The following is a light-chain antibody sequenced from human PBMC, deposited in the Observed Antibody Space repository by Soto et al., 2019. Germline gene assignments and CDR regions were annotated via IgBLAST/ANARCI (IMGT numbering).Light chain of an antibody. V-gene: IGKV3-11*01. CDR3: HQRGSWPRGT. J-gene: IGKJ1*01. Sequence: EIVMTQSPATLSVSPGETATLSCRASQSVSSYLAWYQQKSGQAPRLLIYDASNRATGIPDRFSGSGSGTDFTLTISTLEPEDSAVYYCHQRGSWPRGTFGQGTKV. CDR1: QSVSSY. CDR2: DAS.